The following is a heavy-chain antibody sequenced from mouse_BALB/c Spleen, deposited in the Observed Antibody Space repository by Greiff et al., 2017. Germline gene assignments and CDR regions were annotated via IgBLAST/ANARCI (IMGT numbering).Heavy chain of an antibody. Sequence: EVQLLESGPGLVKPSQSLSLTCSVTGYSITSGYYWNWIRQFPGNKLEWMGYISYDGSNNYNPSLKNRISITRDTSKNQFFLKLNSVTTEDTATYYCARDGENYGYAMDYWGQGTSVTVSS. D-gene: IGHD1-1*01. CDR3: ARDGENYGYAMDY. CDR1: GYSITSGYY. CDR2: ISYDGSN. J-gene: IGHJ4*01. V-gene: IGHV3-6*02.